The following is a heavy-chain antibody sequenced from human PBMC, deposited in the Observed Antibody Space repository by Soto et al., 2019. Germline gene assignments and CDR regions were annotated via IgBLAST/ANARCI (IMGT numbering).Heavy chain of an antibody. D-gene: IGHD5-18*01. CDR2: ISSSTIFI. CDR1: GFEFRAYG. J-gene: IGHJ4*02. CDR3: ARDRNARPRYCIGYSYSDY. Sequence: DVPLVESGGGLVRPGGSLRVSCAACGFEFRAYGTIWVRQARGKRLEWVSAISSSTIFIYNPDSVQGRFTNSRDDARNSLYLQMNSLRAEDTAVYYCARDRNARPRYCIGYSYSDYWGQGTLVTVSS. V-gene: IGHV3-21*01.